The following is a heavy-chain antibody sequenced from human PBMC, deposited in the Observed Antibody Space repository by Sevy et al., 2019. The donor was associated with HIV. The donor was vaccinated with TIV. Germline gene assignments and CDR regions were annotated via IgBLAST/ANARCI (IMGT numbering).Heavy chain of an antibody. Sequence: GGSQRLSCAASGFTFSNAWMSWVRQAPGKGLEWVGRIKSKTDGGTTDYVAPVKGRFTISRDDSKNTLFLQMNSLKTEDTAVYYCSTDPIIVLLVTEGMDVWGQGTTVTVSS. CDR3: STDPIIVLLVTEGMDV. J-gene: IGHJ6*02. V-gene: IGHV3-15*01. D-gene: IGHD2-8*02. CDR2: IKSKTDGGTT. CDR1: GFTFSNAW.